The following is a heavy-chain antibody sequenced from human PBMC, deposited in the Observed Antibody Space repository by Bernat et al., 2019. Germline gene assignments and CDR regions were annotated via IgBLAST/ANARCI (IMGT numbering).Heavy chain of an antibody. CDR2: INPNSGGT. CDR3: ARWGITGTTTGGYFDY. J-gene: IGHJ4*02. D-gene: IGHD1-20*01. Sequence: QVQLVQSGAEVKKPGASVKVSCKASGYTFTGYYLHWVRQAPGQGLEWMGWINPNSGGTNYAQKFQGRVTMTRNTPRSTAYMELSSLRSEDTAVDSCARWGITGTTTGGYFDYWGQGTLVTVSS. CDR1: GYTFTGYY. V-gene: IGHV1-2*02.